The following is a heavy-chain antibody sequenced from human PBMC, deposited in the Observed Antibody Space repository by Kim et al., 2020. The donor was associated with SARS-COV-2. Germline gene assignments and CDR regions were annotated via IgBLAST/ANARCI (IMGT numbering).Heavy chain of an antibody. Sequence: SETLSLTCTVSGGSISSYYWSWIRQPPGKGLEWIGYIYYSGSTNYNPSLKSRVTISVDTSKNQFSLKLSSVTAADTAVYYCARDPTAGYGMDVWGQGTTVTVSS. CDR2: IYYSGST. CDR1: GGSISSYY. CDR3: ARDPTAGYGMDV. V-gene: IGHV4-59*13. D-gene: IGHD1-1*01. J-gene: IGHJ6*02.